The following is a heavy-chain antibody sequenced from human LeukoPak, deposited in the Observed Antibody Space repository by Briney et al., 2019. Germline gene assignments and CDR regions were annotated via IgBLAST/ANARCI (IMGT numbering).Heavy chain of an antibody. D-gene: IGHD4-17*01. CDR3: ARVGNTVTTEDY. CDR2: INWNGGST. V-gene: IGHV3-20*04. J-gene: IGHJ4*02. CDR1: GFTFSSHR. Sequence: SGGSLRLSCAASGFTFSSHRMNWVRQAPGKGLEWVSGINWNGGSTGYADSVKGRFTISRNNAKNSLYLQMNSLRAEDTALYYCARVGNTVTTEDYWGQGTLVTVSS.